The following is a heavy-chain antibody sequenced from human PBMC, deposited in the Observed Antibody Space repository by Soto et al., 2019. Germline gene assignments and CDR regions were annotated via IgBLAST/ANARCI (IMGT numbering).Heavy chain of an antibody. J-gene: IGHJ4*02. D-gene: IGHD3-10*01. CDR1: GFSFSTSS. CDR3: VKRGDYNSGSYAVSFDY. Sequence: XXSLRLSFAGSGFSFSTSSMYWVLQAPGKELEWVSAISGTGGVTYYADSVKGRFTISRDNSKNTVYLQMNSLRAEHTAIYYCVKRGDYNSGSYAVSFDYWGQGTQVTVS. V-gene: IGHV3-23*01. CDR2: ISGTGGVT.